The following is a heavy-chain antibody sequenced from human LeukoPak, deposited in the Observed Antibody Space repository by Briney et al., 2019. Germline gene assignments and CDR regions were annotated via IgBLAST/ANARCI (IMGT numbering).Heavy chain of an antibody. V-gene: IGHV4-59*11. CDR3: ARFGVDYDMDV. CDR2: IHYIGKA. Sequence: SETLSLTCTVSGGSISGHYWTWIRQPPGKGLEWIGQIHYIGKANYNPSLKTRIDISVDMSKNQMSLKVTSVTAADTAVYYCARFGVDYDMDVWGQGTAVTVS. CDR1: GGSISGHY. J-gene: IGHJ6*02. D-gene: IGHD3-16*01.